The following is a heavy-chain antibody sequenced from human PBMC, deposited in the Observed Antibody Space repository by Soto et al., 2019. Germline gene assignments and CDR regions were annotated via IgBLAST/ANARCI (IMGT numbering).Heavy chain of an antibody. D-gene: IGHD1-26*01. V-gene: IGHV3-30*04. Sequence: PGGSLRLSCAASGFTFSGYAIHWVRQAPGEGLEWVAVISNDGTKRFYADSVKGRFTISRDNSRKTLFLQMDSLRAEDTALYYCAINRWELGPPDYWGQGTLVNVSS. J-gene: IGHJ4*02. CDR2: ISNDGTKR. CDR3: AINRWELGPPDY. CDR1: GFTFSGYA.